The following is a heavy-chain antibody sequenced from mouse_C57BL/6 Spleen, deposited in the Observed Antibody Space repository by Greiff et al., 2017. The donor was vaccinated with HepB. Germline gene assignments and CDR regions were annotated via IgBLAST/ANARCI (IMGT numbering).Heavy chain of an antibody. CDR2: IDPSDSYT. Sequence: QVQLQQPGAELVRPGTSVKLSCKASGYTFTSYWMHSVKQRPGQGLEWIGVIDPSDSYTNYNQKFKGKATLTVDTSSSTAYMQLSSLTSEDSAVYYCARRKEDDYDSFDYWGQGTTLTVSS. CDR1: GYTFTSYW. CDR3: ARRKEDDYDSFDY. D-gene: IGHD2-4*01. J-gene: IGHJ2*01. V-gene: IGHV1-59*01.